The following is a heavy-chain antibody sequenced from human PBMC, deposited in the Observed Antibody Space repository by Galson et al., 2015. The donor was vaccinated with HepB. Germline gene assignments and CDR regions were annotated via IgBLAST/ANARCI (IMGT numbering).Heavy chain of an antibody. V-gene: IGHV3-11*06. CDR3: ARDTGTYDNSGRSY. J-gene: IGHJ4*02. Sequence: LRLSCAASGFTFSDYYMSWIRQAPGKGLEWISYITNNGSYTDYADSVKGRFAISRDNAKNSLYLQMNSLRAEDTAVYYCARDTGTYDNSGRSYWGQGTLVTVS. CDR1: GFTFSDYY. CDR2: ITNNGSYT. D-gene: IGHD3-22*01.